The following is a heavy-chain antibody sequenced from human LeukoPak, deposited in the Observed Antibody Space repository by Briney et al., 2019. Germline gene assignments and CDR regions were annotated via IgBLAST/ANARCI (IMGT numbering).Heavy chain of an antibody. Sequence: SVKVSCKASGGTFSSYAISWVRQAPGQGLEWMGGIIPIFGTANYAQKFQGRVTITADESTSTAYMELSSLRFEDTAVYYCARDRRWLQRTSNFDYWGQGTLVTVSS. J-gene: IGHJ4*02. CDR2: IIPIFGTA. CDR1: GGTFSSYA. D-gene: IGHD5-24*01. CDR3: ARDRRWLQRTSNFDY. V-gene: IGHV1-69*13.